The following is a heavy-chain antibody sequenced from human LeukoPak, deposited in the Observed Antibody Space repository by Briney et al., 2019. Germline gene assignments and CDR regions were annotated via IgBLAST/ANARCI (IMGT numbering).Heavy chain of an antibody. J-gene: IGHJ4*02. CDR3: ARGVEYFDS. CDR2: IYYSGST. V-gene: IGHV4-59*01. Sequence: SETLSLTCTVSGGSISSYYWSWIRQPPGKGLEWIGYIYYSGSTDYNPSLKSRVTISVDTSKNQFSLNLNFVTAADTAIYYCARGVEYFDSWGQGTLVTVSS. CDR1: GGSISSYY.